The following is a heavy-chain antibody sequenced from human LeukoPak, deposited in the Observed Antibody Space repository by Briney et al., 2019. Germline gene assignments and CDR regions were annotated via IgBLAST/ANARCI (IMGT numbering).Heavy chain of an antibody. CDR3: ARADSSGYYLVGAFDI. J-gene: IGHJ3*02. CDR1: GFTFNNYG. D-gene: IGHD3-22*01. Sequence: PGGSLRLSCAASGFTFNNYGMHWVRQAPGKGLEWVALIRYNGNNQYYADSVKGRFTISRDSSKNTLYLQMNSLKGDDTAVYYCARADSSGYYLVGAFDIWGQGTMVTVSS. CDR2: IRYNGNNQ. V-gene: IGHV3-30*02.